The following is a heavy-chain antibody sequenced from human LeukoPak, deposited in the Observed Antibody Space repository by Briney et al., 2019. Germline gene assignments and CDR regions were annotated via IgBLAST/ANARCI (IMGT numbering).Heavy chain of an antibody. Sequence: GGSLRLSCAASGFTFSSYAMSWVRQAPGKGLEWVSAISGSGGSTYYADSVKGRFTISRDNSKNTLYLQMNSLRAEDTAVYYCAKGPGATYDFWSGYFNYWGQGTLVTVSS. CDR3: AKGPGATYDFWSGYFNY. J-gene: IGHJ4*02. CDR1: GFTFSSYA. CDR2: ISGSGGST. D-gene: IGHD3-3*01. V-gene: IGHV3-23*01.